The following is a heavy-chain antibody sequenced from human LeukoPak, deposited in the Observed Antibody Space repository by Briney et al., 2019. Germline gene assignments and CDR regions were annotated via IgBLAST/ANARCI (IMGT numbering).Heavy chain of an antibody. D-gene: IGHD3-10*01. CDR2: IKPDGSEK. J-gene: IGHJ4*02. CDR3: AGAPYYYHGSEEYALWDY. CDR1: GFTFSSYW. V-gene: IGHV3-7*02. Sequence: PGGSLRLSCAASGFTFSSYWMTWVRQAPGKGLEWVATIKPDGSEKYYVDSVKGRFTISRDNAKNSLSLQMNSLRVEDTAVYYCAGAPYYYHGSEEYALWDYWGQGTLVTVSS.